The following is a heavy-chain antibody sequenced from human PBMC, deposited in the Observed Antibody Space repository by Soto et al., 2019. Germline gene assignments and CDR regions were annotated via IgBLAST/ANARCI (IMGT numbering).Heavy chain of an antibody. V-gene: IGHV1-18*01. CDR3: ARISARRNDFDV. J-gene: IGHJ3*01. CDR2: ITPYNGNT. Sequence: QVQLVQSGAEVKNPGASVKVSCQASNYLFGAFGISWVRQAPGQGLEWMGWITPYNGNTHYAEKMQNRLTMTADKSTTTAYMEVRRLTSDDTAVYFCARISARRNDFDVWGQGTVVTVSS. CDR1: NYLFGAFG.